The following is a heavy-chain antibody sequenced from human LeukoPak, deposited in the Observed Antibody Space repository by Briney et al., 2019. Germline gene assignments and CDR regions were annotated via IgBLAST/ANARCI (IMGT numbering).Heavy chain of an antibody. Sequence: PSETLSLTCTVSGGSISSSSYYWGWIRQPPGKGLEWIGSIYYSGSTYYNPSLKSRVTISVDTSKNQFSLKLSSVTAADTAVYYCARHFRQQQLVTSRFDPWGQGTLVTVSS. D-gene: IGHD6-13*01. CDR1: GGSISSSSYY. CDR2: IYYSGST. V-gene: IGHV4-39*01. J-gene: IGHJ5*02. CDR3: ARHFRQQQLVTSRFDP.